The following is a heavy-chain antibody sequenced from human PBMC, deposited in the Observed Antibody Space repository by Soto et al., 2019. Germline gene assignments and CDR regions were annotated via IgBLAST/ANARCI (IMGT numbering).Heavy chain of an antibody. D-gene: IGHD1-1*01. V-gene: IGHV1-69*12. Sequence: QVQLVQSGAEVKKPGSSVKVSCKASGGTFSSYAISWVRQAPGQGLEWMGGIIPIFGTANYAQKFQDRLTMTADASTSTAYMGLSSLRSEDTAVYYCARGDSSGERDRGYYYYGMDVWGQGTTVTVSS. J-gene: IGHJ6*02. CDR3: ARGDSSGERDRGYYYYGMDV. CDR1: GGTFSSYA. CDR2: IIPIFGTA.